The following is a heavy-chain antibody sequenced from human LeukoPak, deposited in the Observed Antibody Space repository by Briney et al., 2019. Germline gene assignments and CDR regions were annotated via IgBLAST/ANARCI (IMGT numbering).Heavy chain of an antibody. V-gene: IGHV4-59*08. CDR2: IYYSGST. CDR1: GGSISSYY. J-gene: IGHJ4*02. Sequence: SETLSLTCTVSGGSISSYYWSWLRQPPGKGLEGIGYIYYSGSTNYNPSLKSRVTISVDTSKNQFSLKLSSVTAADTAVYYCASGYDYVRSDYWGQGTLVTVSS. D-gene: IGHD5-12*01. CDR3: ASGYDYVRSDY.